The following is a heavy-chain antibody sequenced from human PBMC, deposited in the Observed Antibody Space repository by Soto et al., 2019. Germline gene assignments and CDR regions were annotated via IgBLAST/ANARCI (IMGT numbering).Heavy chain of an antibody. Sequence: ASVKVSCKASGYTFIGYYIHWVRQAPGQGPEWVGWMNPNSGNTGYAQKFQGRVTMTRNTSISTAYMELSSLRSEDTAVYYCASILGYCSGGSCYSGRDDAFDIWGQGTMVTVSS. V-gene: IGHV1-8*02. CDR2: MNPNSGNT. J-gene: IGHJ3*02. D-gene: IGHD2-15*01. CDR1: GYTFIGYY. CDR3: ASILGYCSGGSCYSGRDDAFDI.